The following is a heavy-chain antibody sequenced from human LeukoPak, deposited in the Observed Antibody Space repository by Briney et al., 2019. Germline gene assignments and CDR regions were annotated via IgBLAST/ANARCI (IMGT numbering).Heavy chain of an antibody. CDR2: IIPILGIA. V-gene: IGHV1-69*04. CDR3: AKCRVSSSGSADY. CDR1: GGTFSSYA. D-gene: IGHD6-19*01. Sequence: SVKVSCKASGGTFSSYAISWVRQAPGQGLEWMGRIIPILGIANYAQKFQGRVTITADKSTSTAYMELSSLRSEDTAVYYCAKCRVSSSGSADYWGQGTLVTVSS. J-gene: IGHJ4*02.